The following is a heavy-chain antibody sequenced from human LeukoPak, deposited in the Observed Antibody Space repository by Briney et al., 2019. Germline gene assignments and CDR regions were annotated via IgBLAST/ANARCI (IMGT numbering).Heavy chain of an antibody. CDR3: ARVIRTTVAYFDY. CDR2: IYHSGST. J-gene: IGHJ4*02. D-gene: IGHD4-23*01. CDR1: GGSISSSNW. Sequence: SETLSLTCAVSGGSISSSNWWSCVRQTPGKGLEWIGEIYHSGSTNYNPSLKSRVTISVDKSKNQFSLKLSSVTAADTAVYYCARVIRTTVAYFDYCGQGTLVTVSS. V-gene: IGHV4-4*02.